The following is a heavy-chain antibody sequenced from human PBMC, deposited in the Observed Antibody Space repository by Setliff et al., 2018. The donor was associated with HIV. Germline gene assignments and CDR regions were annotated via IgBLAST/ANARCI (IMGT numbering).Heavy chain of an antibody. V-gene: IGHV4-59*08. CDR1: GGSVSDTH. CDR2: MHVSRET. CDR3: ARHGRSYDSGRWYNWLDS. J-gene: IGHJ5*01. Sequence: PSETLSLTCTVSGGSVSDTHYTWIRQTPGKGLEWIGLMHVSRETNYNPSLESRVTISMDTSKNQFSLKLSSVTAADTALYFCARHGRSYDSGRWYNWLDSWGQETPVTVSS. D-gene: IGHD3-10*01.